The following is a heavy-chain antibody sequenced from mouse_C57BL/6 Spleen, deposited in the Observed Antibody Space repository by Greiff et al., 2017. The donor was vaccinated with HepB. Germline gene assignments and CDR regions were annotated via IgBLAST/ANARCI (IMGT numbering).Heavy chain of an antibody. J-gene: IGHJ4*01. D-gene: IGHD2-2*01. Sequence: EVNVVESGGGLVKPGGSLKLSCAASGFTFSDYGMHWVRQAPEKGLEWVAYISSGSSTIYYADTVKGRFTISRDNAKNTLFLQMTSLRSEDTAMYYCARSGGYDNYAMDYWGQGTSVTVSS. CDR3: ARSGGYDNYAMDY. CDR1: GFTFSDYG. CDR2: ISSGSSTI. V-gene: IGHV5-17*01.